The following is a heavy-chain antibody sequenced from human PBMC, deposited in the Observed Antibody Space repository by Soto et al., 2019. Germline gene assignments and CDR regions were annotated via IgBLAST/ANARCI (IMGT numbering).Heavy chain of an antibody. CDR2: IYYSGST. CDR1: GGSISSSSYY. D-gene: IGHD3-9*01. J-gene: IGHJ4*02. V-gene: IGHV4-39*01. Sequence: QLQPQESGPGLVKPSETLSLTCTVSGGSISSSSYYWGWIRQPPGKGLEWIGSIYYSGSTYYNPSLKSRVTISVDTSKNQFSLKLSSVTAADTAVYYCARGADYDILTGYGYWGQGTLVTVSS. CDR3: ARGADYDILTGYGY.